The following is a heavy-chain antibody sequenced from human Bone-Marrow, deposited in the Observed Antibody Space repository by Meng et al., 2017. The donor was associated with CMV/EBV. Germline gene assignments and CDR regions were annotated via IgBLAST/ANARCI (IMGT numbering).Heavy chain of an antibody. CDR2: INPNSGGT. J-gene: IGHJ6*02. V-gene: IGHV1-2*02. Sequence: ASVKVSCKASGYTFTGYYMHWVRQAPGQGLEWMGWINPNSGGTNYAQKFQGRVTMTRDTSISTAYMELSRLRSDDTAVYYCARIVGATLYYYYGMDVWGQGTTVTVSS. D-gene: IGHD1-26*01. CDR3: ARIVGATLYYYYGMDV. CDR1: GYTFTGYY.